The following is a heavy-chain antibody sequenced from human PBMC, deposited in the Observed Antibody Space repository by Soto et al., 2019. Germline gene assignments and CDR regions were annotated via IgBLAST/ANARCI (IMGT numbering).Heavy chain of an antibody. CDR2: INHSGST. CDR3: ASEVRHPEGRYCSGGSCSW. D-gene: IGHD2-15*01. J-gene: IGHJ4*02. CDR1: GGSFSGYY. Sequence: SETLSLTCAVYGGSFSGYYWSWIRQPPGKGLEWIGEINHSGSTNYNPSLKSRVTISVDTSKNQFSLKLSSVTAADTAVYYCASEVRHPEGRYCSGGSCSWWGQGTLVTVSS. V-gene: IGHV4-34*01.